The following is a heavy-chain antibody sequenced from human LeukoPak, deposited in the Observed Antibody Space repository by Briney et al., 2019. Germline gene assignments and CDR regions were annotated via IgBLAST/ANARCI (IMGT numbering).Heavy chain of an antibody. CDR2: INPNSGGT. J-gene: IGHJ4*02. CDR1: GYTFTGYY. CDR3: ARGRFRSGSYSDY. V-gene: IGHV1-2*02. Sequence: ASVKVSCKASGYTFTGYYMHRVRQAPGQGLEWMGWINPNSGGTNYAQKFQGRVTMTRDTSISTAYMELSRLRSDDTAVYYCARGRFRSGSYSDYWGQGTLVTVSS. D-gene: IGHD1-26*01.